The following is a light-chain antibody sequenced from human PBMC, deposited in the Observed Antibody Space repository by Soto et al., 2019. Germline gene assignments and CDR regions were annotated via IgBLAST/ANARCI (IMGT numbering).Light chain of an antibody. Sequence: QMTQSPSTLSASVGDRVTITCRASQSISSWLAWYQQKPGKAPKLLIYKASTLKSGVPSRFSGSGSGTEFTLTISSLQPDDFATYYCQHSNNHLCPSGQGTKVDIK. CDR1: QSISSW. V-gene: IGKV1-5*03. CDR2: KAS. J-gene: IGKJ1*01. CDR3: QHSNNHLCP.